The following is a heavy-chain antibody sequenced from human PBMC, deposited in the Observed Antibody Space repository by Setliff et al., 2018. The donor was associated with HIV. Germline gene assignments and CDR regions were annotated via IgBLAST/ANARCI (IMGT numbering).Heavy chain of an antibody. Sequence: SETLSLTCTVSGGSIGSGSYYWGWIRQPPGKGLEWIGSIYYSGSTYYNPSLQSRVTISVDTSKNLFSLRLSSVTASDTAVYYCARQAIFGYYDSSGYLDYWGQGTLVTVSS. J-gene: IGHJ4*02. CDR2: IYYSGST. D-gene: IGHD3-22*01. CDR3: ARQAIFGYYDSSGYLDY. CDR1: GGSIGSGSYY. V-gene: IGHV4-39*01.